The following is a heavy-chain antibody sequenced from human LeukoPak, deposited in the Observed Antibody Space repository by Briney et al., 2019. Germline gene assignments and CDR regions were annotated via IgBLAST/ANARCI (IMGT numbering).Heavy chain of an antibody. CDR2: INYSGST. D-gene: IGHD3-10*01. Sequence: PGGSLRLSCAASGFTFSSHWMHWVRHGPGKGLEWIGEINYSGSTNYNPSLKSRVTISVDTSTNEFSLKLSSVTAADTAVYYCARGPGTYWYFDLWGRGTLVTVSS. CDR3: ARGPGTYWYFDL. V-gene: IGHV4-34*01. CDR1: GFTFSSHW. J-gene: IGHJ2*01.